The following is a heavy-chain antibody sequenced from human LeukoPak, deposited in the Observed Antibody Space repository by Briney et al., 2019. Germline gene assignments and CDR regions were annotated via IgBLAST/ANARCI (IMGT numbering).Heavy chain of an antibody. Sequence: GGSLRLSCAASGFTFSSYAMSWVRQAPGKGLEWVSAISGSGGSTYYADSVKGRFTISRDNSKNTLYLQMNSLRAEDTAVYCCATPPPRRWDGSGVSYWGQGTLVTVSS. CDR3: ATPPPRRWDGSGVSY. V-gene: IGHV3-23*01. CDR2: ISGSGGST. J-gene: IGHJ4*02. D-gene: IGHD3-10*01. CDR1: GFTFSSYA.